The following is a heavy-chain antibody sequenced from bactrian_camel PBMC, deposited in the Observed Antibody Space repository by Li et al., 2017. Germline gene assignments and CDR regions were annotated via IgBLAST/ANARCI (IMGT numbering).Heavy chain of an antibody. J-gene: IGHJ4*01. V-gene: IGHV3S42*01. CDR1: GYTYSKYS. Sequence: VQLVESGGGSVQAGESLRLSCAVSGYTYSKYSMGWFREKEGEGVAAIDSDGSTATYVHSVEGRFTISRDNAKNTVYLRMNSLKPEDTAMYYCKAVAFGAQWRDGGWGQGTQVTVS. CDR3: KAVAFGAQWRDGG. D-gene: IGHD4*01. CDR2: IDSDGSTA.